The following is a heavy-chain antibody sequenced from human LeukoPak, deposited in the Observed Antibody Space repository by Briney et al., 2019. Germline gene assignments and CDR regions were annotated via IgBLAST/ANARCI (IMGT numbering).Heavy chain of an antibody. Sequence: GGSLRLSCAASGFTFSDSNMNWVRQAPGKGLEWVSYITDSSSAIYYADSVKGRFTISRDNARNSLYLQMSSLRDEDTAVYYCARDGGGKSGTYHYGFDIWGRGTMVTVSS. CDR1: GFTFSDSN. CDR3: ARDGGGKSGTYHYGFDI. J-gene: IGHJ3*02. V-gene: IGHV3-48*02. D-gene: IGHD1-26*01. CDR2: ITDSSSAI.